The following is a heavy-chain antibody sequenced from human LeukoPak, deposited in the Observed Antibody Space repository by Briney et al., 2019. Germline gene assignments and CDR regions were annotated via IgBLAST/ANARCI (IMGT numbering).Heavy chain of an antibody. V-gene: IGHV4-34*01. CDR1: GGSFSGYY. D-gene: IGHD2-2*01. Sequence: SSETLSLTCAVYGGSFSGYYWSWIRQPPGKGLEWIGEINHSGSTNYNPSLKSRVTISVDTSKNQFSLKLSSVTAADTAVYYCAGALRIVVVPAAIQFWFDPWGQGTLVTVSS. CDR2: INHSGST. J-gene: IGHJ5*02. CDR3: AGALRIVVVPAAIQFWFDP.